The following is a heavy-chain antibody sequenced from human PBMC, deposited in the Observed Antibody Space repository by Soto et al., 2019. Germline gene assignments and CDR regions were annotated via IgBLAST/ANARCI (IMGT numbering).Heavy chain of an antibody. V-gene: IGHV4-61*08. Sequence: PLRHTKSVLGGYSGGLGGRRSWIKQPPGKGREWMRYSYYSGSTNYKPSLKSRVTISVDSSKNRVSLKLSSGTAAGTAVYYCATHPAVAGIVYYYYGMDVWRQGSTDAVS. D-gene: IGHD6-19*01. CDR3: ATHPAVAGIVYYYYGMDV. CDR2: SYYSGST. J-gene: IGHJ6*02. CDR1: GGYSGGLGGR.